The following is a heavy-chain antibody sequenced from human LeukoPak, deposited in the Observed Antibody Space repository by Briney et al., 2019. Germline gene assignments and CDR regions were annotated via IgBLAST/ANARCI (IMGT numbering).Heavy chain of an antibody. J-gene: IGHJ4*02. CDR2: ISYDGSNK. V-gene: IGHV3-30-3*01. D-gene: IGHD2-15*01. Sequence: GRSLRLSCAVSGFTFSSYAMDWVRQAPGRGLEWVAVISYDGSNKYYADSVKGRFTISRDNSKNTLYLQMNSLRAEDTAVYYCARGQKRVVAAIDYWGQGTLVTVSS. CDR1: GFTFSSYA. CDR3: ARGQKRVVAAIDY.